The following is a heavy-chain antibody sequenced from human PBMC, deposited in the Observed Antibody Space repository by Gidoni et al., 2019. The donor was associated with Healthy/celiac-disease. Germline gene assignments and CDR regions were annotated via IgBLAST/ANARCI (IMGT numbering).Heavy chain of an antibody. CDR2: IYYSGSN. J-gene: IGHJ5*02. V-gene: IGHV4-31*01. D-gene: IGHD4-17*01. Sequence: QVQLQESGPGLVKPSRALSLTSAASGGSICRGGYYWIWIRQHPGQGLEWIGDIYYSGSNYYNPSLMSLVTISVDTSKNQFSLKLSSVTAADTAGYYCARGDYGRWFDPWGQGTLVTVSS. CDR1: GGSICRGGYY. CDR3: ARGDYGRWFDP.